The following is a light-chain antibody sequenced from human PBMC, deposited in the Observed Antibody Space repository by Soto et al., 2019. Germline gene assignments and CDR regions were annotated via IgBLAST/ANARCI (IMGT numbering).Light chain of an antibody. Sequence: DIQMTQSPSSLSASVRDRVTITCRASQSIGYYLNWYQQKPGKAPKLLIYSASSLQSGVPSRFRGSGSETDFTLTISSLQPEDFATYYCQQSYSNPQWTFGQGTKVEIK. CDR3: QQSYSNPQWT. V-gene: IGKV1-39*01. CDR2: SAS. CDR1: QSIGYY. J-gene: IGKJ1*01.